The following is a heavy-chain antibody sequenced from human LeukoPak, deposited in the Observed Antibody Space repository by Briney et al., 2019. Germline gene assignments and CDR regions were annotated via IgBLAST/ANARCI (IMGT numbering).Heavy chain of an antibody. CDR1: GFTFSSYG. J-gene: IGHJ4*02. D-gene: IGHD3-10*01. V-gene: IGHV3-30*18. Sequence: GGSLRLSCAASGFTFSSYGMHWVRQAPGKGLEWVAVISYDGSNKYYADSVKGRFTISRDNSKNTLYQQMNSLRAEGTAVYYCAKDHYYGSGSFQNGFDYWGQGTLVTVSS. CDR3: AKDHYYGSGSFQNGFDY. CDR2: ISYDGSNK.